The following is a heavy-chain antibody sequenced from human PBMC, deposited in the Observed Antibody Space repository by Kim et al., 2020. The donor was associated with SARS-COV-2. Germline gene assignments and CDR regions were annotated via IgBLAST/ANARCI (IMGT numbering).Heavy chain of an antibody. CDR3: ARTPPIQPTINWYFDL. V-gene: IGHV4-59*01. D-gene: IGHD1-1*01. CDR2: IYYSGST. J-gene: IGHJ2*01. Sequence: SETLSLTCTVSGGSISSYYWSWIRQPPGKGLEWIGYIYYSGSTNYNPSLKSRVTISVDTSKNQFSLKLSSVTAADTAVYYCARTPPIQPTINWYFDLWGRGTLVTVSS. CDR1: GGSISSYY.